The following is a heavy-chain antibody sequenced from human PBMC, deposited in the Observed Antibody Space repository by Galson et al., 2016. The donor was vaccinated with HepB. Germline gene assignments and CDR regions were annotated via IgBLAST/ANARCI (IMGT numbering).Heavy chain of an antibody. D-gene: IGHD6-19*01. V-gene: IGHV4-39*07. CDR3: ASFSAWYDKDAFDI. J-gene: IGHJ3*02. CDR2: IYYSGST. Sequence: ETLSLTCTVSADSIGSSDYYWGWIRQPPGKGLEFIGSIYYSGSTNYNPSLESRVTISVDTSKNQFSLKLSTVTAADTAVYYCASFSAWYDKDAFDIWGQGTMVVVSS. CDR1: ADSIGSSDYY.